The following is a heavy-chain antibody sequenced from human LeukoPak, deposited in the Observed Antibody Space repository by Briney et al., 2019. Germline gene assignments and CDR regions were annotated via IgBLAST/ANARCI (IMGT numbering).Heavy chain of an antibody. CDR3: ARDGLRYYYYYMDV. V-gene: IGHV3-74*01. D-gene: IGHD2-15*01. CDR1: GFTFITYW. CDR2: INSDGSST. J-gene: IGHJ6*03. Sequence: GGSLRLSCTASGFTFITYWMSWVRQAPGKGLVWVSRINSDGSSTSYADSVKGRFTISRDNAKNTLYLQMNSLRAEDTAVYYCARDGLRYYYYYMDVWGKGTTVTISS.